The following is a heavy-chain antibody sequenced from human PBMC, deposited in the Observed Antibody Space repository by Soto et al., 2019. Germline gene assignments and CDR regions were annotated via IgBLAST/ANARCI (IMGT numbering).Heavy chain of an antibody. J-gene: IGHJ4*02. Sequence: EVQLLESGGGIVQPGTSLRLSCAVSGFTFNNYAMNWVRQAPGKGLEWISGISASGGSTYYADSVKGRFTISRDSSKNTLYLQMNSLRGDDTAIYYCAIHFYYGSGTYHAVDYWGQGTLVTVSS. CDR2: ISASGGST. D-gene: IGHD3-10*01. V-gene: IGHV3-23*01. CDR3: AIHFYYGSGTYHAVDY. CDR1: GFTFNNYA.